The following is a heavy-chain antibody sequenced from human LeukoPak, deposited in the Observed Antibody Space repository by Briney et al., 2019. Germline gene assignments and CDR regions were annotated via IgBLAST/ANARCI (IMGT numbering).Heavy chain of an antibody. Sequence: ASVKVSCKASGFTFTNNYLHWVRQAPGQGLEWMGMIYPRDGSTSYAQNFQGRVTVTRDTSTTTVHMELRGLRSEDTAVYYCARDQEGFDYWGQGTVVTVSS. CDR2: IYPRDGST. V-gene: IGHV1-46*01. J-gene: IGHJ4*02. CDR3: ARDQEGFDY. CDR1: GFTFTNNY.